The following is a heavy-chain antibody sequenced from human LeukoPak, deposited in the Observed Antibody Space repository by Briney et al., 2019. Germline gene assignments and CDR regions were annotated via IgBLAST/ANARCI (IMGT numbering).Heavy chain of an antibody. J-gene: IGHJ6*02. CDR2: ISWNSGSI. CDR1: GFTFDDYA. CDR3: AKFDSYYGMDV. Sequence: PGGSLRLSCAASGFTFDDYAMHWVRHAPGKGLEWVSGISWNSGSIDYADSVKGRFTISRDNAKNSLYLQMNSLRAEDTALYYCAKFDSYYGMDVWGQGTTVTVPS. V-gene: IGHV3-9*01.